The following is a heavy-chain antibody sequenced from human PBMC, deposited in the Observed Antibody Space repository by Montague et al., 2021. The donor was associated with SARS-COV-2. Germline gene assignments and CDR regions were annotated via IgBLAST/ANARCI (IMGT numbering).Heavy chain of an antibody. CDR2: IYHSGST. J-gene: IGHJ6*02. CDR1: GDSISSSNW. Sequence: SETLSLTCAVSGDSISSSNWWCCVRQPPGKGLVWIGEIYHSGSTNYNPSLKSRVTISVDKSKTQFSLQLSSVTAADTAVYYRARSRGNLQCPFYYYYGIDDWGQGTTVTVSS. D-gene: IGHD1-7*01. CDR3: ARSRGNLQCPFYYYYGIDD. V-gene: IGHV4-4*02.